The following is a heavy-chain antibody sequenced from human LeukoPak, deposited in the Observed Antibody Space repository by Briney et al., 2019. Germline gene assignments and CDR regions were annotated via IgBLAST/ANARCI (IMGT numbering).Heavy chain of an antibody. D-gene: IGHD5-18*01. CDR2: INHSGNT. Sequence: XWXWXXXPPGKGLEWIGEINHSGNTNYNPSLKSRVTISVDTSKNQFSLKLSSVTAADAAVYYCARGDVDTAMVDYWGQGTLVTVSS. J-gene: IGHJ4*02. V-gene: IGHV4-34*01. CDR1: X. CDR3: ARGDVDTAMVDY.